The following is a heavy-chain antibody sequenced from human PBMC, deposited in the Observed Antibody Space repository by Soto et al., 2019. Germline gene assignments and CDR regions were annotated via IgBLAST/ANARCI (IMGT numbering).Heavy chain of an antibody. Sequence: QVQLVQSGAEVKKPGSSVKVSCKASGGTFSSYAITWVRQAPGQGLEWMGGIIPIFGTANYAQKFQGRVTLNADDSTSTPYMELSSLRSEDTDVYYCARDRGPSSGYYPYWFDPWGQGTLVTVSS. CDR1: GGTFSSYA. J-gene: IGHJ5*02. D-gene: IGHD3-22*01. CDR2: IIPIFGTA. CDR3: ARDRGPSSGYYPYWFDP. V-gene: IGHV1-69*12.